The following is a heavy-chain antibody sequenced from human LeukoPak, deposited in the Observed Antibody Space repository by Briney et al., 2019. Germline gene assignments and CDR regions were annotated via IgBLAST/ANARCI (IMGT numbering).Heavy chain of an antibody. CDR2: IYYSGST. Sequence: TSETLSLTCTVSGGSISSSSYYWGWIRHPPGKGLEWIGSIYYSGSTYYNPSLKSRVTISVDTSKNQFSLKLSSVTAADTAVYYCARQAVAGTFDYWGQGTLVTVSS. D-gene: IGHD6-19*01. CDR3: ARQAVAGTFDY. J-gene: IGHJ4*02. V-gene: IGHV4-39*01. CDR1: GGSISSSSYY.